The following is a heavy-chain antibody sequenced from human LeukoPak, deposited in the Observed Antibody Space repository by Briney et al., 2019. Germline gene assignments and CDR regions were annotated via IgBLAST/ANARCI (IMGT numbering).Heavy chain of an antibody. V-gene: IGHV4-59*01. D-gene: IGHD2-2*01. J-gene: IGHJ6*02. CDR3: ARVYCSSTSCRYGMDV. CDR1: GGSISSYY. CDR2: IYYSGST. Sequence: PSETLSLTCTVSGGSISSYYWSWIRQPPGKGLEWIGYIYYSGSTNYNPSLKSRVTISVDTSKNQFSLKLSSVTAADTAVYYCARVYCSSTSCRYGMDVWGQGTTVTVSS.